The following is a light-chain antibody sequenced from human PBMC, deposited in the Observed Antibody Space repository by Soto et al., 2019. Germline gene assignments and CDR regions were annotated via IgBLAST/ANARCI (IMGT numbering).Light chain of an antibody. CDR1: QNIRDS. J-gene: IGKJ1*01. CDR2: AAS. CDR3: QQYGSSPQT. Sequence: DIQMAQSPSSLSASVGDRITITCRASQNIRDSLNWYQHKPGMAPQLMIFAASNLHSGVPSRFSVSGSGTDFTLTISRLEPEDFAVYYCQQYGSSPQTFGQGTKVEIK. V-gene: IGKV1-39*01.